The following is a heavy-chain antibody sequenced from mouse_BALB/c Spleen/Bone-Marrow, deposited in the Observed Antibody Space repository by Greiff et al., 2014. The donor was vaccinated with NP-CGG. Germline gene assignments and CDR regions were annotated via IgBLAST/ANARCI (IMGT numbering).Heavy chain of an antibody. CDR2: IYPYSGGT. D-gene: IGHD5-2*01. J-gene: IGHJ4*01. CDR1: EYTFTDYN. Sequence: VQLQQPGPELVKPGASVKISCKASEYTFTDYNMHWVKQSHRKSLEWIGYIYPYSGGTGYNQKFKSKATLTVDDSSFTAYMELRSLTTEDSAVYYCARSGIPYAMDYWGQGTSVTVSS. V-gene: IGHV1S29*02. CDR3: ARSGIPYAMDY.